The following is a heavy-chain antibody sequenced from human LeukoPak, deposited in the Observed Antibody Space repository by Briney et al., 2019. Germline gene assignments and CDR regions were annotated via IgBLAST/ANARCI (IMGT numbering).Heavy chain of an antibody. CDR1: GFTFNTYA. Sequence: GGSLRLSCAASGFTFNTYAMHWVRQAPGKGLEWLAYYWYEGSNEYCAVSVKARFAISRHNSGNTVYLQMNSLRAEETAVYYCARGRYSGYDLEFDYWGQGTLVTVSS. D-gene: IGHD5-12*01. V-gene: IGHV3-33*01. CDR2: YWYEGSNE. CDR3: ARGRYSGYDLEFDY. J-gene: IGHJ4*02.